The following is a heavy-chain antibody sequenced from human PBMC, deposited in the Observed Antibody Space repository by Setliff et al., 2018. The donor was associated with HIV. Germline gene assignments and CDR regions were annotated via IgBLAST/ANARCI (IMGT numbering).Heavy chain of an antibody. Sequence: PSETLSLTCTVSGGSISSSSYYWGWVRQPPGKGLEWIGSMYYSGSTYYNPSLKSRVTISVDTSKNQFSLKLSSVTAADTAVYHCARRNSGWYDAFDIWGQGTMVTVSS. D-gene: IGHD6-19*01. CDR2: MYYSGST. CDR1: GGSISSSSYY. V-gene: IGHV4-39*07. CDR3: ARRNSGWYDAFDI. J-gene: IGHJ3*02.